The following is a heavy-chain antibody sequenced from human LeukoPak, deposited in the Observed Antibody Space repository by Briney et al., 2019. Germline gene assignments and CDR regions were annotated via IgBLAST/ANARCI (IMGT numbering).Heavy chain of an antibody. D-gene: IGHD1-1*01. CDR1: GYTFTVHY. J-gene: IGHJ6*03. V-gene: IGHV1-2*06. CDR2: INPTTGVA. Sequence: ASVNVSCKTSGYTFTVHYMNWVRQAPGQGLEWMGRINPTTGVANYAQKFQGRITVTRDTSINTAYMELSSLTSDVTAVYYCARLDRNYYYLDVWGQGTTVTVSS. CDR3: ARLDRNYYYLDV.